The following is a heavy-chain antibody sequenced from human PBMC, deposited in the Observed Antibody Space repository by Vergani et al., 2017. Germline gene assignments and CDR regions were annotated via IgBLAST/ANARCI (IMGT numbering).Heavy chain of an antibody. D-gene: IGHD2-15*01. J-gene: IGHJ3*02. CDR3: AGVLGYCSGDSCYSGGHDAFDI. CDR1: GYSFTSYW. Sequence: EVQLVQSGAEVKKPGESLKISCKGSGYSFTSYWIGWVRQMPGKGLEWMGIIYPGDSDTRYSPSFQGQVTISADKSISTAYLQWSSLKASDTAMYYCAGVLGYCSGDSCYSGGHDAFDIWGQGTMVTVSS. CDR2: IYPGDSDT. V-gene: IGHV5-51*01.